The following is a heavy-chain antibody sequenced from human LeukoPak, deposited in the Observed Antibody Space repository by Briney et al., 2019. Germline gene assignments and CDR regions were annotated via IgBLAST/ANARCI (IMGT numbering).Heavy chain of an antibody. V-gene: IGHV3-30*04. D-gene: IGHD6-19*01. CDR1: GFTFSSYA. Sequence: GGSLRLSCAASGFTFSSYALHWVRQAPGKGLEWVAVISYDGSNKYYADSVKGRFTISRDNSKNTLYLQMNSLRAEDTAVYYCARDRVSGPYGAIGYWGQGTLVTVSS. J-gene: IGHJ4*02. CDR3: ARDRVSGPYGAIGY. CDR2: ISYDGSNK.